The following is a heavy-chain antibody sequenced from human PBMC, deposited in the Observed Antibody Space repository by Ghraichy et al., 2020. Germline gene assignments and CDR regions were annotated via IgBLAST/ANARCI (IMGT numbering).Heavy chain of an antibody. CDR1: GEPFSGYY. V-gene: IGHV4-34*01. D-gene: IGHD2-2*01. J-gene: IGHJ3*02. CDR3: AGVSIVVLYAFEI. Sequence: SETLSLTCAVYGEPFSGYYWSWIRQPPGKGLEWIGEINRHGSTNYNSSLKSRVTISVDTSKNQFSLNLNSVTAADTAVYYCAGVSIVVLYAFEIWGQGTMVTVSS. CDR2: INRHGST.